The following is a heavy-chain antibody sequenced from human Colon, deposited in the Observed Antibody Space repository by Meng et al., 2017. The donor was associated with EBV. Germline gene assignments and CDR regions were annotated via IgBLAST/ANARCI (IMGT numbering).Heavy chain of an antibody. Sequence: QVQLQESGPGSVKTSQTLSRTRVVSGDFISRGKYQWSWIRQAPGKGLEWIGHSESTSYNPSLRSRVVISVDTAKNQFSLRLDSVTAADTAVYYCTTYAVGAGGRGYWGPGTLVTVSS. V-gene: IGHV4-30-4*01. J-gene: IGHJ4*02. D-gene: IGHD2-15*01. CDR3: TTYAVGAGGRGY. CDR2: HSEST. CDR1: GDFISRGKYQ.